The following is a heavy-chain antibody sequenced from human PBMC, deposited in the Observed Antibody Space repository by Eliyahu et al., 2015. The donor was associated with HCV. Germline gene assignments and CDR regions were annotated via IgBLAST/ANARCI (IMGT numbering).Heavy chain of an antibody. Sequence: EVQLVESGGGLVQPGGSLRLSCAASGFTFSSYSMNWVRQAPGKGLEWVSYISSSSSTIYYADSVKGRFTISRDNAKNSLYLQMNSLRDEDTAVYYCARDSHQYGPEDHFDYWGQGTLVTVSS. J-gene: IGHJ4*02. V-gene: IGHV3-48*02. CDR1: GFTFSSYS. CDR3: ARDSHQYGPEDHFDY. D-gene: IGHD2-2*01. CDR2: ISSSSSTI.